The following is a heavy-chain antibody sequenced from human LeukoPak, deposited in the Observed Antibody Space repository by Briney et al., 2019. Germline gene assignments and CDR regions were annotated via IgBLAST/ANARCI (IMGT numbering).Heavy chain of an antibody. D-gene: IGHD3-22*01. J-gene: IGHJ4*02. Sequence: ASVKVSCQASGYTFTGYYMPWVRQAPGQGLEWMGWINPNSGGTIYAQKFQGRVTMTRDTSISTAYMELSRLRSDDTAVYYCARGAHYHDSSEGFDYWGQGTLVTVSS. CDR3: ARGAHYHDSSEGFDY. CDR1: GYTFTGYY. CDR2: INPNSGGT. V-gene: IGHV1-2*02.